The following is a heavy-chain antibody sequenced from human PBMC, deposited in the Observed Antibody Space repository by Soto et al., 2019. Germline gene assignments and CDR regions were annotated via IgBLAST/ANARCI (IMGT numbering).Heavy chain of an antibody. D-gene: IGHD2-8*01. CDR1: GFTFDDYA. V-gene: IGHV3-9*01. CDR2: ISWNSGSI. CDR3: GKDIGPMVFAPRGGMDV. J-gene: IGHJ6*02. Sequence: DVQLVESGGGLVQPGRSLRLSCAVSGFTFDDYAMHWVRQAPGEGLEWVSGISWNSGSIGYAASVKGRFTISRVNDRNSLYLQMNRLRVEDTALYYCGKDIGPMVFAPRGGMDVWGQGTTVTVSS.